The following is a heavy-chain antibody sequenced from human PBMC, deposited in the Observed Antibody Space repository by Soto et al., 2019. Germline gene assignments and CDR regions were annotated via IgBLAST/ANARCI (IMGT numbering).Heavy chain of an antibody. D-gene: IGHD1-26*01. CDR3: ATVWAGY. Sequence: QVQLVQSGTEVKKPGASVKVSCKVSGYNLSDLSMQWVRQAPGKGLEWMGGLDPEDGETIYAQQFQGRLSMTEDTSTDTAFMELQSLTSADPAIYFCATVWAGYWGQGTLVTVSS. CDR1: GYNLSDLS. J-gene: IGHJ4*02. CDR2: LDPEDGET. V-gene: IGHV1-24*01.